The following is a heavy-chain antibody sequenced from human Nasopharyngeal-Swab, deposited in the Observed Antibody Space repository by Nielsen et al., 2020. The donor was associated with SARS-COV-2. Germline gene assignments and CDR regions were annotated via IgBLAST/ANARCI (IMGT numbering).Heavy chain of an antibody. V-gene: IGHV3-9*01. Sequence: GGSLRLSCAASGFTFDDYAMHWVRQAPGKGLEWVSGISWNSGSIGYADSVKSRFTISRDNAKNSLYLQMNSLRAEDTALYYCAKLGYFDLWGRGTLVTVSS. CDR2: ISWNSGSI. J-gene: IGHJ2*01. CDR1: GFTFDDYA. CDR3: AKLGYFDL.